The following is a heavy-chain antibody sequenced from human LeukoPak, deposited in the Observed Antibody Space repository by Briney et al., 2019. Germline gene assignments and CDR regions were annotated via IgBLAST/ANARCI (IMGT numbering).Heavy chain of an antibody. CDR1: GFTFSSYA. V-gene: IGHV3-23*01. Sequence: GGSLRLSCAASGFTFSSYAMSWVRQAPGKGLEWVSAISGSGGSTYYADSVKGRFTISGDNSKNTLYLQMNSLRAEDTAVYYCAKVYQPSYYDILTGYFDYWGQGTLVTVSS. D-gene: IGHD3-9*01. CDR2: ISGSGGST. CDR3: AKVYQPSYYDILTGYFDY. J-gene: IGHJ4*02.